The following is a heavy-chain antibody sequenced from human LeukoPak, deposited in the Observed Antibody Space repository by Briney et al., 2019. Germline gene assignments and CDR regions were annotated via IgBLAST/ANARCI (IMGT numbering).Heavy chain of an antibody. CDR2: INSDGSST. J-gene: IGHJ6*02. CDR1: GFTFSSYW. D-gene: IGHD3-16*01. CDR3: ARDHDEGYGMDV. V-gene: IGHV3-74*01. Sequence: PGGSLRLSCAASGFTFSSYWMHWVRHAPGNGLVWVTRINSDGSSTSYADSVKGRFTISRDNAKNTLYLQMNSLRAEDTAVYYCARDHDEGYGMDVWGQGTTVTVSS.